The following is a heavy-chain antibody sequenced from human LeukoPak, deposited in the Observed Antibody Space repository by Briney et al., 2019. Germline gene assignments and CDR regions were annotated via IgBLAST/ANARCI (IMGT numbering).Heavy chain of an antibody. CDR1: GVTLSNYW. CDR2: IKQDGSEK. Sequence: PGGSLRLSCAASGVTLSNYWMSWVRQAPGKGLEWVAIIKQDGSEKYYVKSVEGRFIISRDNAKNSLYLQMNRLRAEDTALYYCAGGSGWILDYWGQGTLVTVSS. D-gene: IGHD5-12*01. J-gene: IGHJ4*02. V-gene: IGHV3-7*01. CDR3: AGGSGWILDY.